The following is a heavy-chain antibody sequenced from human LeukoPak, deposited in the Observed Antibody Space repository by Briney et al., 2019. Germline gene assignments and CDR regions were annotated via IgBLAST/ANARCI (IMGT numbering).Heavy chain of an antibody. J-gene: IGHJ3*02. V-gene: IGHV3-23*01. Sequence: GGSLRLSCAASGFTFSSYAMSWVRQAPGKGLEWVSAISGSGGSTYYADSVKGRFTISRDNSKNTLYLQMNSLRAEDTAVYYCAREGALGYCSSTSCEDPFDIWGQGTMVTVSS. CDR2: ISGSGGST. CDR3: AREGALGYCSSTSCEDPFDI. D-gene: IGHD2-2*01. CDR1: GFTFSSYA.